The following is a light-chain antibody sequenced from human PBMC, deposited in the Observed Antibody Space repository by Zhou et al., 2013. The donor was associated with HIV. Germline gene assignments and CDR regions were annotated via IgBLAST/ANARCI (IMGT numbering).Light chain of an antibody. V-gene: IGKV3-11*01. Sequence: EIVLTQSPATLSLSPGERATLSCRASQSVSSYLAWYQQKPGQAPRLLIYDASNRATGIPARFSGSGSGTDFTLTISSLEPEDFAVYYCQQRSNWPRTFGQGPRWKS. CDR2: DAS. J-gene: IGKJ1*01. CDR3: QQRSNWPRT. CDR1: QSVSSY.